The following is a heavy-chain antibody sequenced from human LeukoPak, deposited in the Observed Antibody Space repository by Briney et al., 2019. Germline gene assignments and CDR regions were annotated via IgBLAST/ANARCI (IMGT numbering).Heavy chain of an antibody. D-gene: IGHD4-17*01. J-gene: IGHJ4*02. CDR2: LYYSGST. CDR3: ARHSGMTTVTAYLGY. V-gene: IGHV4-39*01. Sequence: KASETLSLTCTVSGGSISSSSYYWGWIRQPPGKGLEWIGSLYYSGSTYYNPSLKSRVTISVDTSKNQFSLKLSSVTAADTAVYYCARHSGMTTVTAYLGYWGQGTLVTVSS. CDR1: GGSISSSSYY.